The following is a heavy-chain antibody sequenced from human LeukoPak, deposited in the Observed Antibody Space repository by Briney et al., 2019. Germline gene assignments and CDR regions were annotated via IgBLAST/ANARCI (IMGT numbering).Heavy chain of an antibody. V-gene: IGHV1-2*02. D-gene: IGHD1-1*01. CDR3: ARDLDDAFDI. CDR1: GYTFTEYY. J-gene: IGHJ3*02. Sequence: ASVKVSCKASGYTFTEYYIHWVRQAPGQGLEWMGWINPKTGSTNYPQKFQGRVTMTGDTSISTTNMELSRLRSDDTAVYFCARDLDDAFDIWGQGTMVTVSS. CDR2: INPKTGST.